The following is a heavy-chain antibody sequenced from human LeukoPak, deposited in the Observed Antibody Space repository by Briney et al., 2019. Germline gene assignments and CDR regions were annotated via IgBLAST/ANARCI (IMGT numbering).Heavy chain of an antibody. Sequence: SETLSLTCTVSGGSISGSSYYWGWIRQPPGKGLEWIETINYSGDTYYNPSLKSRVTISVDSSKNQFSLKLSSVTAADTAVYYCARENSGSYREFDYWGQGTLVTVSS. CDR3: ARENSGSYREFDY. CDR1: GGSISGSSYY. V-gene: IGHV4-39*07. CDR2: INYSGDT. D-gene: IGHD1-26*01. J-gene: IGHJ4*02.